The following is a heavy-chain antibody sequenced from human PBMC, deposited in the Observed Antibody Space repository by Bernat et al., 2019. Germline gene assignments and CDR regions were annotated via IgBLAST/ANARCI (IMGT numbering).Heavy chain of an antibody. J-gene: IGHJ4*02. V-gene: IGHV3-33*03. Sequence: QVQLVESGGGVVQPGRSLRLSCAASGFSFSSYVMHWVRQAPGKGLEYVAVIWNDGSKKYYADSVKGRFTISRDNSKNTLFLQMNSLGAEDTAVYYCARQDWLVAAFLDFWGQGTLVTVSS. CDR1: GFSFSSYV. D-gene: IGHD2-15*01. CDR3: ARQDWLVAAFLDF. CDR2: IWNDGSKK.